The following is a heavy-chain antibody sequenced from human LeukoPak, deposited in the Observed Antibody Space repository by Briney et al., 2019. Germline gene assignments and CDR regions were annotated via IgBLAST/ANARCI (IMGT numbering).Heavy chain of an antibody. CDR3: ARIDCSGGSCYSFH. Sequence: PGGSLRLSCAASGFTFNIYSMNWVRQAPGKGLEWVSSISSSSSYIYYADSVKGRFTISRDNAKNSLYLQMNSLRAEDTAVYYCARIDCSGGSCYSFHWGQGTLVTVSS. V-gene: IGHV3-21*01. D-gene: IGHD2-15*01. CDR1: GFTFNIYS. CDR2: ISSSSSYI. J-gene: IGHJ4*02.